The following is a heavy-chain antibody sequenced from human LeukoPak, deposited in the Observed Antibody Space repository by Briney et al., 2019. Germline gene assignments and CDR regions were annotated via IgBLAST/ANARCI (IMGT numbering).Heavy chain of an antibody. CDR1: GFTFISYS. CDR2: ISSSSSTI. J-gene: IGHJ4*02. CDR3: ARGSCSSTSCYTETGIDY. Sequence: GSLRLSCAASGFTFISYSMNWVRQAPGKGLEWVSYISSSSSTIYYADSVKGRFTISRDNAKNSLYLQMNSLRAEDTAVYYCARGSCSSTSCYTETGIDYWGQGTLVTVSS. D-gene: IGHD2-2*02. V-gene: IGHV3-48*01.